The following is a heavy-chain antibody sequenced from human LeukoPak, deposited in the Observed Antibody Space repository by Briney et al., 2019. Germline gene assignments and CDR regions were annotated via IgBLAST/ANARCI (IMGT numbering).Heavy chain of an antibody. CDR1: GCSISTYY. J-gene: IGHJ4*02. D-gene: IGHD5-12*01. CDR2: IYHSGST. CDR3: ARGGGYASPIGY. Sequence: PSESLSLTCTLSGCSISTYYWSWIRQPPGKGLDWIGYIYHSGSTNYNPSLKSRVTISVDTSKNQFSLKLSSVTAADTAVYYCARGGGYASPIGYWGQGALVTVSS. V-gene: IGHV4-59*01.